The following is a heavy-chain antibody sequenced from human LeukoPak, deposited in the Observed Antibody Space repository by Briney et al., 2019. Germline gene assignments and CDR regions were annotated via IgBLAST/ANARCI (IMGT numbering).Heavy chain of an antibody. J-gene: IGHJ6*02. Sequence: VASVKVSCKASGYTFTSYAMNWVRQAPGQGLEWMGWINTNTGNPTYAQGFTGRFVFSLDTSVSTAYLQISSLKAEDTAVYYCARVVLAPYYYYGMDVWGQGTTVTVSS. CDR3: ARVVLAPYYYYGMDV. CDR2: INTNTGNP. CDR1: GYTFTSYA. V-gene: IGHV7-4-1*02. D-gene: IGHD2-8*01.